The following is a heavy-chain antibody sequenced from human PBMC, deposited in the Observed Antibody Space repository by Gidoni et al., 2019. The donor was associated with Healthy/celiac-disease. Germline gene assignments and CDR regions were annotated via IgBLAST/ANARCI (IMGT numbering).Heavy chain of an antibody. CDR3: AKRGGDY. CDR2: ISGSGGST. J-gene: IGHJ4*02. D-gene: IGHD3-16*01. Sequence: EVQLLESGGGLVQPGGSLRLACAASGFTFSSYAMSWVRQAPGKGLEWVSSISGSGGSTYYADSVKGRFTIARDSSKNTLYLQMNSLRAEDTAVYYGAKRGGDYWGQGTLVTVSS. CDR1: GFTFSSYA. V-gene: IGHV3-23*01.